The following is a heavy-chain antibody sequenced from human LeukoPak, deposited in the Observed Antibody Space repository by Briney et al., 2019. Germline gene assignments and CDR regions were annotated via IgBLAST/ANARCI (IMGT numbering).Heavy chain of an antibody. D-gene: IGHD3-22*01. CDR3: ARDQYYDSYGYPRGDWFDP. J-gene: IGHJ5*02. V-gene: IGHV1-18*01. CDR2: ISGYNGDT. CDR1: GYIFTKHG. Sequence: GASVKVSCKVSGYIFTKHGISWVRQAPGQGLEWMAWISGYNGDTKYAQNFQGRVTLTTDTSTSTAYMEVRSLRSDDTAVYYCARDQYYDSYGYPRGDWFDPWGQGTLVTVSS.